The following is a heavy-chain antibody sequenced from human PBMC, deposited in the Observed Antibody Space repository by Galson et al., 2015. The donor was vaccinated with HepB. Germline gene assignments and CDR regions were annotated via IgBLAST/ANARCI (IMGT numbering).Heavy chain of an antibody. J-gene: IGHJ6*03. CDR3: ARDANPRTIYYYYYYLDV. CDR2: INPNNGGT. CDR1: GYTFAGYY. Sequence: SVKVSCKASGYTFAGYYLHWVRQAPGQGLEWMGWINPNNGGTNYAQKFQGRVTMTRDTSISTVYMELSRLRSDDTAVYYCARDANPRTIYYYYYYLDVWGKGTTVTVFS. V-gene: IGHV1-2*02. D-gene: IGHD3-3*01.